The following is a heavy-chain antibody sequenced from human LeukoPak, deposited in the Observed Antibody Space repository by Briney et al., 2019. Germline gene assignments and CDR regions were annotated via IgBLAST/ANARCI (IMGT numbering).Heavy chain of an antibody. Sequence: ETLSLTCAVYGGSFSGYYWSWVRQAPGKGLEWVSAISGSGGSTYYADSVKGRFTISRDNSKNTLYLQMNSLRAEDTAVYYCAAEYYDILTGSNYYYGMDVWGQGTTVTVSS. J-gene: IGHJ6*02. V-gene: IGHV3-23*01. CDR3: AAEYYDILTGSNYYYGMDV. D-gene: IGHD3-9*01. CDR1: GGSFSGYY. CDR2: ISGSGGST.